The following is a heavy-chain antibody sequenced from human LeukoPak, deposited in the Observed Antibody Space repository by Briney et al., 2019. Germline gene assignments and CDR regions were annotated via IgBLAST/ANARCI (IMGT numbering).Heavy chain of an antibody. CDR2: IIPIFGTA. J-gene: IGHJ4*02. CDR3: ARGDGYNLDY. D-gene: IGHD5-24*01. CDR1: GGTFSSYA. Sequence: GASAKVSCKASGGTFSSYAISWVRQAPGQGLEWMGGIIPIFGTANYAQKFQGRVTITADESTSTAYMEMSSPRSEDTAVYYCARGDGYNLDYSGQGTLGTVSS. V-gene: IGHV1-69*13.